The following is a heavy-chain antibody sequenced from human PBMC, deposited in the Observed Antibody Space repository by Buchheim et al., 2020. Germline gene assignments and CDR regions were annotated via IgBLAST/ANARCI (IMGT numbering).Heavy chain of an antibody. CDR3: ASGYYDSSGYYHPFDY. CDR1: GFTFSSYE. J-gene: IGHJ4*02. Sequence: EVQLVESGGGLVQPGGSLRLSCAASGFTFSSYEMNWVRQAPGKGLEWVSYISSSGSTIYYADSVKGRFTISRDNANNSLYLQMNSLRAEDTAVYYCASGYYDSSGYYHPFDYWGPGTL. CDR2: ISSSGSTI. V-gene: IGHV3-48*03. D-gene: IGHD3-22*01.